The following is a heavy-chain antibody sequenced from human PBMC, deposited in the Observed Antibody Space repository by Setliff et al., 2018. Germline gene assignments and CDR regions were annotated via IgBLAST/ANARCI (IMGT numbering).Heavy chain of an antibody. J-gene: IGHJ6*02. V-gene: IGHV4-4*02. CDR1: GDSISSSNW. CDR2: IYHSGST. D-gene: IGHD1-26*01. Sequence: SETLSLTCTVSGDSISSSNWWNWVRQPPVKGLEWIGEIYHSGSTKYNPSLKSRVTISVDKSKNQFSLKLSSVTAADTAVYYCARSSYSGSYLNVWGQGTTVTVSS. CDR3: ARSSYSGSYLNV.